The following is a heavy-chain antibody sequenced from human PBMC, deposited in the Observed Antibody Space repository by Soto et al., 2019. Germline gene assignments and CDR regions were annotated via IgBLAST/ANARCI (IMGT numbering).Heavy chain of an antibody. D-gene: IGHD2-21*01. CDR3: ARGIKNYYGVDV. Sequence: EVQLVESGGGLVQPGGSLRLSCAASGFTFTDYWMHWVRQAPGKGLVWVSRAKYDGITTSYADSVEGRFTISRDNAKNTVDLQMNSLRAGDTAVYYCARGIKNYYGVDVWGQGTTVTVSS. V-gene: IGHV3-74*01. CDR1: GFTFTDYW. CDR2: AKYDGITT. J-gene: IGHJ6*02.